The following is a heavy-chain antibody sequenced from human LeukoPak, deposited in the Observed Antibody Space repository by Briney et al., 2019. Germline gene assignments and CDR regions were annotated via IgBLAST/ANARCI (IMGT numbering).Heavy chain of an antibody. CDR1: GGSISSSSYY. J-gene: IGHJ5*02. D-gene: IGHD2-15*01. Sequence: PSETLSLTCTVSGGSISSSSYYWGWIRQPPGKGLEWIGSIYYSGSTYYNPSLKSRVTISVDTSKNQFSLKLSSVTAADTAVYYCARGYVGWFDPWGQGTLVTVSS. CDR3: ARGYVGWFDP. CDR2: IYYSGST. V-gene: IGHV4-39*01.